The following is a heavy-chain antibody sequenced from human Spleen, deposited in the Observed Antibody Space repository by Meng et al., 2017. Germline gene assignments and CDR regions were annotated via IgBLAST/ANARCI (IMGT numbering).Heavy chain of an antibody. D-gene: IGHD3-22*01. Sequence: QVQVVQSGAEGKKPGASVKVSCKASGYSFINYAMHWVRQAPGQRLEWMGWINGGNDHTKYSQKFQDRVTITMDTSASTVYMELSSLRSDDTALYYCARRYYDTNGYYPAFDYWGQGTLVTVSS. J-gene: IGHJ4*02. CDR1: GYSFINYA. CDR3: ARRYYDTNGYYPAFDY. V-gene: IGHV1-3*01. CDR2: INGGNDHT.